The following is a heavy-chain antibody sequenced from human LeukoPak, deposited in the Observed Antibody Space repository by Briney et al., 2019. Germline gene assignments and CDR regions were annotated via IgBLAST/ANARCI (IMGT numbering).Heavy chain of an antibody. CDR3: ATSRGFCSSASCRYYYYGLDV. CDR1: GFTFSSFS. V-gene: IGHV3-21*01. Sequence: GGSLRLSCAASGFTFSSFSMNWVRQAPRKGLEWVSSISSSTSYIYYADSVKGRFTISRDNANNSLYLQMSSLRAEDKAVYYCATSRGFCSSASCRYYYYGLDVWGQGTTVTVSS. CDR2: ISSSTSYI. D-gene: IGHD2-2*01. J-gene: IGHJ6*02.